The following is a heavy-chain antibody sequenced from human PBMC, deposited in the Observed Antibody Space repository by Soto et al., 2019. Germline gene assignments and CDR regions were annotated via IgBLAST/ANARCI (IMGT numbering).Heavy chain of an antibody. V-gene: IGHV1-18*01. CDR1: GYTFTNYG. J-gene: IGHJ6*03. CDR2: ISTYSGNT. D-gene: IGHD4-17*01. CDR3: ARTTVTASYYYMDV. Sequence: ASVKVSCKASGYTFTNYGFTWVRQAPGQGLEWLGWISTYSGNTKYAQKVQGRLTMTTDTSTSTANMELTSLRSDDTALYYCARTTVTASYYYMDVWGKGSTVTVSS.